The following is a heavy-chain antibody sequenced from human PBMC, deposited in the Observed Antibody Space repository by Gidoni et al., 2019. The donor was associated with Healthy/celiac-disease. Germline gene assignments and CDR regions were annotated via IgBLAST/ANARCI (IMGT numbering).Heavy chain of an antibody. Sequence: EVQLVVSGGGLVQPGGSLRLSCAASGLPFSSHSMNWVRQAPGKGLEWVSYISSSSSTIYYADSVKGRFTISRDNAKNSLYLQMNSLRDEDTAVYYCARGGLTVTTWGTTLRGMDVWGQGTTVTVSS. D-gene: IGHD4-4*01. J-gene: IGHJ6*02. CDR2: ISSSSSTI. CDR1: GLPFSSHS. CDR3: ARGGLTVTTWGTTLRGMDV. V-gene: IGHV3-48*02.